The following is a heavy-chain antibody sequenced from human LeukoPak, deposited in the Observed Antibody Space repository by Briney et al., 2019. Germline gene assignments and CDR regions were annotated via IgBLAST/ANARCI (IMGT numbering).Heavy chain of an antibody. CDR1: GGSISSYY. CDR2: IYYSGST. CDR3: ARDRLSLGSRYNWFDP. D-gene: IGHD6-13*01. J-gene: IGHJ5*02. Sequence: PSETLSLTCTVSGGSISSYYWSWIRQPPGKGLEWIGYIYYSGSTNYNPSLKSRVTISVDTSKNQFSLKLSSVTAADTAVYYCARDRLSLGSRYNWFDPWGQGSLVTVSS. V-gene: IGHV4-59*01.